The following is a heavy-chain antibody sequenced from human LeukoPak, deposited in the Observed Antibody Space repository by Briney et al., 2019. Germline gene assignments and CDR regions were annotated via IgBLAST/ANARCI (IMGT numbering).Heavy chain of an antibody. J-gene: IGHJ4*02. CDR1: RGSISSGSNN. CDR3: ARRSRGEPFDY. CDR2: IYYSGST. V-gene: IGHV4-39*01. Sequence: SETLSLTCTVSRGSISSGSNNWNWIRQPPGKGLEWIGSIYYSGSTYYNPSLKSRVTISVDTSKNQFSLKLSSVTAADTAVYYCARRSRGEPFDYWGQGTLVTVSS. D-gene: IGHD4-17*01.